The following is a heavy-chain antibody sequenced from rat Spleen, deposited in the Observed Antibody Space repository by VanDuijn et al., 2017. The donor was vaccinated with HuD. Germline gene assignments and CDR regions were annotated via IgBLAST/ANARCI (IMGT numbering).Heavy chain of an antibody. CDR3: ARGGLGDGSYWLDY. CDR1: RFTFSNYY. CDR2: ITPGGGNT. V-gene: IGHV5-25*01. J-gene: IGHJ2*01. Sequence: EVQLVESGGGLVQPGRSMKLSCAALRFTFSNYYMAWVRQAPTKGLEWVASITPGGGNTYYRDSVKGRFTSSRDNAKSTLYLQMDSRRSEDTATYYCARGGLGDGSYWLDYWGQGVMVTVSS. D-gene: IGHD1-12*02.